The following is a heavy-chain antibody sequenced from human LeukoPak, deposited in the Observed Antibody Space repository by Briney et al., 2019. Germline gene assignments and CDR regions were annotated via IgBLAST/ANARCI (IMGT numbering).Heavy chain of an antibody. J-gene: IGHJ3*02. V-gene: IGHV3-66*01. Sequence: GGSLRLSCAASGFTVSSNYMSWVRQAPGKGLEWVSVIYSGGSTYYADSVKGRFTISRDNSKNTLYLQMNSLRAEDTAVYYCARRTTSSLLDAFDIWGQGTMVTVSS. CDR3: ARRTTSSLLDAFDI. CDR1: GFTVSSNY. CDR2: IYSGGST. D-gene: IGHD1-1*01.